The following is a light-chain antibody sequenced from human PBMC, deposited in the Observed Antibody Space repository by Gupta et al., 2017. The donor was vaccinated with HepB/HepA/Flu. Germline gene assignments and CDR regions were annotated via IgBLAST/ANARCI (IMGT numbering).Light chain of an antibody. CDR3: NSYTTRSTVV. V-gene: IGLV2-14*03. Sequence: QPALTPPSFVSGSPGQSIPIPCSGTSSDVGAYDHVSWYQPHPGKAPKLMIYGVNNRPSGVSDRFSGSKSGNTASLSISGLQAEDEADYFCNSYTTRSTVVFGGGTKLTVL. CDR2: GVN. CDR1: SSDVGAYDH. J-gene: IGLJ2*01.